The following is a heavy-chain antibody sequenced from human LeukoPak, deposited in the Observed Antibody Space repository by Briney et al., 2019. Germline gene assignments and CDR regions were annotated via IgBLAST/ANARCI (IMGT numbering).Heavy chain of an antibody. J-gene: IGHJ1*01. Sequence: PGGSLRLSCAASGFTFSSYAMNWVRRAPGKGLEWVSAISNSGGSTYYADSVKGRFTISRDNSKNTLYLQMNSLRAEDTAVYYCAKGFEIAAANLWHWGQGTLVTVSS. CDR1: GFTFSSYA. D-gene: IGHD6-13*01. V-gene: IGHV3-23*01. CDR2: ISNSGGST. CDR3: AKGFEIAAANLWH.